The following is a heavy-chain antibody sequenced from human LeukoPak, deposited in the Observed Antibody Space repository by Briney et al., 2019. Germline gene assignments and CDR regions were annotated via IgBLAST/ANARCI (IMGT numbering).Heavy chain of an antibody. V-gene: IGHV4-39*07. Sequence: SETLSLTCTVSGGSISSSSYYWGWIRQPPGKWLEWIGSIYYSGSTYYNPSLKSRVTISVDTSKNQFSLKLSSVTAADTAVYYCASYIVPQRPPQRFDPWGLGTLVTVSS. D-gene: IGHD2-15*01. J-gene: IGHJ5*02. CDR2: IYYSGST. CDR1: GGSISSSSYY. CDR3: ASYIVPQRPPQRFDP.